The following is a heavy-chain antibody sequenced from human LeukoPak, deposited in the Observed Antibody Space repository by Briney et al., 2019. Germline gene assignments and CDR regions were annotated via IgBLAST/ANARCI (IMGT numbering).Heavy chain of an antibody. CDR3: ARDVVPAAIRYYYYYGMDV. D-gene: IGHD2-2*01. V-gene: IGHV1-2*02. Sequence: ASVKVSCKASGYTFTGYYMHWVRQAPGQELEWMGWINPNSGGTNYAQKFQGRVTMTRDTSISTAYTELSRLRSDDTAVYYCARDVVPAAIRYYYYYGMDVWGQGTTVTVSS. CDR1: GYTFTGYY. J-gene: IGHJ6*02. CDR2: INPNSGGT.